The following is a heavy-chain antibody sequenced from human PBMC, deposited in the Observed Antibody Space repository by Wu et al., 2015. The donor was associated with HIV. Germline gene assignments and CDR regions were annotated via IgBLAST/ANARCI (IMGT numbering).Heavy chain of an antibody. D-gene: IGHD6-6*01. J-gene: IGHJ6*03. CDR1: GGTFSSYA. CDR2: IIPIFGTA. Sequence: QVQLVQSGAEVKKPGSSVKVSCRASGGTFSSYAISWVRQAPGQGLEWMGGIIPIFGTANYAQKFQGRVTITADESTSTAYMELSSLRSEDTAVYYCASGADAARARYYYYYMDVVGTKGPRSTVSS. V-gene: IGHV1-69*13. CDR3: ASGADAARARYYYYYMDV.